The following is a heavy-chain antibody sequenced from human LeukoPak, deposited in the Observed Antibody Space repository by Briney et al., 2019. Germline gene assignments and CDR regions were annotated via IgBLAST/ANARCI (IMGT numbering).Heavy chain of an antibody. Sequence: ASVKVSCKASGYTFTGYYMHWVRQAPGQGLEWMGWINPNSGGTNYAQKFQGWVTMTRDTSISTAYMELSRLRSDDTAVYYCARDRVPGRYYDGMDVWGKGTTVTVSS. J-gene: IGHJ6*04. CDR1: GYTFTGYY. D-gene: IGHD2-2*01. CDR2: INPNSGGT. CDR3: ARDRVPGRYYDGMDV. V-gene: IGHV1-2*04.